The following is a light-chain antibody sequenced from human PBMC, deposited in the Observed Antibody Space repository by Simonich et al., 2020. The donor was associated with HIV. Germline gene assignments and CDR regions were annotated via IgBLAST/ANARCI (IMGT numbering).Light chain of an antibody. Sequence: QSALTQPASVSGSPGQSLTISCTGTSSDVGGYNYVSLYQQHPGKAPKLMIYDVRKRPSGVSNRFSGSKSVNTASLTIAGLQAEDEADYYGSSYTSSSTWVFGGGTKLTVL. CDR3: SSYTSSSTWV. V-gene: IGLV2-14*01. CDR1: SSDVGGYNY. CDR2: DVR. J-gene: IGLJ3*02.